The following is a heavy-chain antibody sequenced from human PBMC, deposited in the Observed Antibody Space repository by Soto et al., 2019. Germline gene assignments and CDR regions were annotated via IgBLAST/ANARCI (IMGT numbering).Heavy chain of an antibody. CDR1: GDTFNFYT. Sequence: QVQLVQSGAEVKQPGSSVKVSCKASGDTFNFYTINWVRQSPGLGLEWMGRFNPILSMSNYALSFQGRVTLTADKSTSTAYMVLSSLRSEDTAVYYCATSYGSGYRAFDYWGQGVLVTVSS. CDR3: ATSYGSGYRAFDY. J-gene: IGHJ4*02. V-gene: IGHV1-69*02. D-gene: IGHD3-10*01. CDR2: FNPILSMS.